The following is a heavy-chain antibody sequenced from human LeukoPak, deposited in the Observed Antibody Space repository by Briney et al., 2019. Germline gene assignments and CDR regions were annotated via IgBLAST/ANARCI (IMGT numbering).Heavy chain of an antibody. CDR2: IKQDGSEK. CDR3: AKDQRYSGYDSYYYYYGMDV. V-gene: IGHV3-7*03. CDR1: GFTFSTYW. Sequence: QPGGSLRLSCAASGFTFSTYWMSWVRQAPGKGLEWVANIKQDGSEKYYVDSVKGRFTISRDNAKNSLYLQMNSLRAEDTAVYYCAKDQRYSGYDSYYYYYGMDVWGQGTTVTVSS. J-gene: IGHJ6*02. D-gene: IGHD5-12*01.